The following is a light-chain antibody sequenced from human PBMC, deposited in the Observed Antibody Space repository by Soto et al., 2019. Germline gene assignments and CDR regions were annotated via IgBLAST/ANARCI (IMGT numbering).Light chain of an antibody. CDR3: QQRSNWKWT. CDR1: QSVSSY. J-gene: IGKJ1*01. V-gene: IGKV3-11*01. Sequence: EIVLTQSPATQSLSPGERATLSCSSSQSVSSYLAWYQHKPGQAPWLLFYAASNRSTCIPARFTGSVSGTDCSLTISSQEPEDFAVYYCQQRSNWKWTFGQGTKVEIK. CDR2: AAS.